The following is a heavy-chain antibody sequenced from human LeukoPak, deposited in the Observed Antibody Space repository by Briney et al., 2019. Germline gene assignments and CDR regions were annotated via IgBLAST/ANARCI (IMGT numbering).Heavy chain of an antibody. J-gene: IGHJ4*02. CDR1: GGSISSSSYY. CDR3: ARAGAPYSSSWYDY. Sequence: PSETLSLTCTVSGGSISSSSYYWGWIRQPPGKGLEWIGSIYYSGSTYYNPSLKSRVTISVDTSKNQFSLKLSSVTAADTAVYYCARAGAPYSSSWYDYWGQGILVTVSS. CDR2: IYYSGST. D-gene: IGHD6-13*01. V-gene: IGHV4-39*07.